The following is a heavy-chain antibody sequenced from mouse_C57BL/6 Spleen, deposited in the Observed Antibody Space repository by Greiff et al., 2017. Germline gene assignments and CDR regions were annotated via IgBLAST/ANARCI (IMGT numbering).Heavy chain of an antibody. CDR2: IYPGDGDT. Sequence: VQLQQSGPELVKPGASVKISCKASGYAFSSSWMNWVKQRPGKGLEWIGRIYPGDGDTNYNGKFKGKATLTADKSSSTAYMQLSSLTSEYSAVYFCARRITTVPYAMDYWGQGTSVTVSS. CDR3: ARRITTVPYAMDY. D-gene: IGHD1-1*01. V-gene: IGHV1-82*01. J-gene: IGHJ4*01. CDR1: GYAFSSSW.